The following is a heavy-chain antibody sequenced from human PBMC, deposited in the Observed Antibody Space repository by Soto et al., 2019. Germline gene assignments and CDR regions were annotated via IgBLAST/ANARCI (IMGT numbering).Heavy chain of an antibody. CDR3: AGDQYGANWYFDL. D-gene: IGHD4-17*01. J-gene: IGHJ2*01. V-gene: IGHV4-31*03. CDR2: IYYSGST. CDR1: GGSISSGGYY. Sequence: QVQLQESGPGLVKPSQTLSLTCTVSGGSISSGGYYWSWIRQHPGKGLEWIGYIYYSGSTYHNPSLKRSVTLSVDPSMNQFSLKLSSVTGAETAVYYCAGDQYGANWYFDLWGRGTLVTVSS.